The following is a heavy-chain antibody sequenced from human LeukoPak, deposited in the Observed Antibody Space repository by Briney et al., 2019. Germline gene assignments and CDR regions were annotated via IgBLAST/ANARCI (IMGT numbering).Heavy chain of an antibody. CDR3: AREGRGAYDFWSGYYLDP. CDR1: GGSISSGGYY. Sequence: PSQTLSLTCTVSGGSISSGGYYWSWIRQPPGKGLEWLGYIYHSGSTYYNPSLKSRVTISVDRSKNQFSLKLSSVTAADTAVYYCAREGRGAYDFWSGYYLDPWGQGTLVTVSS. V-gene: IGHV4-30-2*01. D-gene: IGHD3-3*01. J-gene: IGHJ5*02. CDR2: IYHSGST.